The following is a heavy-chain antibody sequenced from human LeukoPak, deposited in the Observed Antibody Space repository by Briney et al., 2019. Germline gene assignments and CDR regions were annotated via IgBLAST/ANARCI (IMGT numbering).Heavy chain of an antibody. CDR1: GGSINGGNYY. CDR3: ARVSYQEGVDY. CDR2: ISPSGST. V-gene: IGHV4-61*02. J-gene: IGHJ4*02. D-gene: IGHD2-2*01. Sequence: SETLSLTCTVSGGSINGGNYYWNWLRQPAGKGLEWIGRISPSGSTNHNPSLTSRVTISVDTSKNQFSLKLNFVTAADTAVYYCARVSYQEGVDYWGQGTLVTVSS.